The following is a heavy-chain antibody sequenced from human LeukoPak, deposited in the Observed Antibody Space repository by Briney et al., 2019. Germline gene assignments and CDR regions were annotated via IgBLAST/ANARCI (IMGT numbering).Heavy chain of an antibody. V-gene: IGHV1-18*01. Sequence: GASVKVSCKASGYTFTSYGISWVRQARGEGVEGMGWMSAYNCNTTYPQNLHGSVTMTTDPSTTTAYIELRSLRSDDTAVYYCARVRTMVTLIVVVLDYCGQGTLVTVSS. D-gene: IGHD3-22*01. J-gene: IGHJ4*02. CDR2: MSAYNCNT. CDR3: ARVRTMVTLIVVVLDY. CDR1: GYTFTSYG.